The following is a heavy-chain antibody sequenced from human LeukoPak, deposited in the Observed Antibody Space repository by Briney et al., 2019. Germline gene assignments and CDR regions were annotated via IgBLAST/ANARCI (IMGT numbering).Heavy chain of an antibody. CDR3: ARAGGRSWFDP. V-gene: IGHV1-46*01. Sequence: ASVKVSCKASGYTFTNYYIHWVRQAPGQGLECMGIINPSGGSTSYAQKFQGRVTMTRDMSTSTVYMELSSLTSDDTAVYYCARAGGRSWFDPWGQGTLVTVSS. J-gene: IGHJ5*02. CDR1: GYTFTNYY. CDR2: INPSGGST.